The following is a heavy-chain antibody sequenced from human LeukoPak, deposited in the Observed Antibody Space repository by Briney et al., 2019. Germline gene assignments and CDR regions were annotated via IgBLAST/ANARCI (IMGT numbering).Heavy chain of an antibody. V-gene: IGHV3-23*01. J-gene: IGHJ4*02. D-gene: IGHD1-26*01. Sequence: GGSLRLSCAASGFSFSSYAMSWLRQIPGKGLEWVSGVSGNGGTTYYADSVKGRFTMSRDNSKNTLYLQMNSLRADDTAVYYCATSGGYYQFDYWGQGTLVTVSS. CDR3: ATSGGYYQFDY. CDR1: GFSFSSYA. CDR2: VSGNGGTT.